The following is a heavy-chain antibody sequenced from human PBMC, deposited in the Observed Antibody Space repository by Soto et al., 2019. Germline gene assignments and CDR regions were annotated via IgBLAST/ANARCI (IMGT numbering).Heavy chain of an antibody. CDR3: VRERGLSSFYGMDV. CDR1: GFTLTTYT. J-gene: IGHJ6*02. Sequence: XGSLRLHCEASGFTLTTYTMNWVRQASGKGLEWVSSITSSSGHIYYADSVKGRFTISRDNARNSLYLQMNSLRAEDTAVYYCVRERGLSSFYGMDVWGQRTTVTVSS. V-gene: IGHV3-21*01. D-gene: IGHD3-10*01. CDR2: ITSSSGHI.